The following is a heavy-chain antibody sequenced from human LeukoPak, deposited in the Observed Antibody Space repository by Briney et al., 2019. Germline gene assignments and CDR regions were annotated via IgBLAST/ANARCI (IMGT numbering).Heavy chain of an antibody. V-gene: IGHV4-39*07. CDR3: ARVSPGGIVVVPAALYYFDY. CDR2: IYYSGST. J-gene: IGHJ4*02. CDR1: GGSLSSSSYY. D-gene: IGHD2-2*01. Sequence: SETLSLTCTVSGGSLSSSSYYWGWIRQPPGKGLEWIGSIYYSGSTYYNPSLKSRVTISVDTSKNQFSLKLSSVTAADTAVYYCARVSPGGIVVVPAALYYFDYWGQGTLVTVSS.